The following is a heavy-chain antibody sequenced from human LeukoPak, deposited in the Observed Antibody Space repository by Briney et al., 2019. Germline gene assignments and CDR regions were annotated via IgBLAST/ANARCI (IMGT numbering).Heavy chain of an antibody. CDR3: AKGRSDFFAYYYYLDV. V-gene: IGHV1-46*03. J-gene: IGHJ6*03. D-gene: IGHD2-21*02. Sequence: ASVKVSCKASGYTLTSNYIHWVRQGPGQGLEWMGIINPSGGSTTYAQKFQGRVTMTRDTSTSTVYMELTSLRSEDTAVYYCAKGRSDFFAYYYYLDVWGKGTTVTVSS. CDR2: INPSGGST. CDR1: GYTLTSNY.